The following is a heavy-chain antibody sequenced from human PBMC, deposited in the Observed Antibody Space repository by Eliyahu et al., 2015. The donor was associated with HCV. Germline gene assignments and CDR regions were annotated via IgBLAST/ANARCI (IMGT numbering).Heavy chain of an antibody. V-gene: IGHV3-30*18. J-gene: IGHJ5*02. CDR3: AKESSGGGSEGP. Sequence: QVQLVESGGGVVQPGRSLXLSCVASGFTFSSYGMHWVRQAPGKGLEWVSAISXDGSNKYYADSMKGRFTISRDNSKNTLYLQMSSLRAEDTAVYYCAKESSGGGSEGPWGQGTLVTVSS. D-gene: IGHD6-25*01. CDR2: ISXDGSNK. CDR1: GFTFSSYG.